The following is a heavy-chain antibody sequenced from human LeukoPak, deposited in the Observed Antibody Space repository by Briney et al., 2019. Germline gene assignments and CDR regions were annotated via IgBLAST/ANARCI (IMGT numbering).Heavy chain of an antibody. V-gene: IGHV4-61*02. D-gene: IGHD1-20*01. J-gene: IGHJ3*02. Sequence: PSQTLSLTCTVSGGSISSGGYYWSWIRQPAGKGLEWIGRIYTSGTTNYNPSLKSRVTISVDTSKNQFSLKLSSVTAADTAVYYCARELTGDDAFDIWGQGTMVTVSS. CDR3: ARELTGDDAFDI. CDR1: GGSISSGGYY. CDR2: IYTSGTT.